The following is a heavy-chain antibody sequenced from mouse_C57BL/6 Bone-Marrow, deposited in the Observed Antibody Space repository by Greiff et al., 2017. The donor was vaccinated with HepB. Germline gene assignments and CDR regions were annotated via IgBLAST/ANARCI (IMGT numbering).Heavy chain of an antibody. Sequence: EVQGVESGGGLVQPGGSLKLSCAASGFTFSDYYMYWVRQTPEKRLEWVAYISNGGGSTYYPDTVKGRFTISRDNAKNTLYLQMSRLKSEDTAMYYCARHGSSGLYAMDYWGQGTSVTVSS. CDR2: ISNGGGST. V-gene: IGHV5-12*01. CDR3: ARHGSSGLYAMDY. J-gene: IGHJ4*01. CDR1: GFTFSDYY. D-gene: IGHD3-2*02.